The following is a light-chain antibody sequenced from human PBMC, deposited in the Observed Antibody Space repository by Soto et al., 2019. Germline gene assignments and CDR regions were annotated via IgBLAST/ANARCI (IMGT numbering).Light chain of an antibody. Sequence: QSALTQPPSASGSPGQSVTISCTGTSRDVGGHDYVSWYQQHPGKAPKLMIYELNKRPSGVPDRFSGSKSGDTASLTVSGLQSEDEAHYYCSSYVTSNSLIFGGGTKLTVL. J-gene: IGLJ2*01. CDR3: SSYVTSNSLI. V-gene: IGLV2-8*01. CDR1: SRDVGGHDY. CDR2: ELN.